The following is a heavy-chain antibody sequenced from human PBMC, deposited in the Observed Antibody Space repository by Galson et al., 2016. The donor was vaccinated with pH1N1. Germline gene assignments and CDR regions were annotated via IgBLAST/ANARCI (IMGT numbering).Heavy chain of an antibody. V-gene: IGHV3-74*01. J-gene: IGHJ5*02. CDR2: LKSDGTSA. Sequence: SLRLSCAASEFIFSNKWMHWLRQSPGKGLEWLAVLKSDGTSARYADSVKGRFTISRDNAKNTLYLQMNSPRVEDTSVYYCIREMSWGQGVPVTVSS. CDR1: EFIFSNKW. CDR3: IREMS.